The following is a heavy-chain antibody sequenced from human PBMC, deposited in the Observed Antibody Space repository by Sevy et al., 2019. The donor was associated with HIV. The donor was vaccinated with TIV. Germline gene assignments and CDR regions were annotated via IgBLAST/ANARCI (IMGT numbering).Heavy chain of an antibody. CDR3: ARARAYYYDNSGYSFDY. CDR2: IKQDGSEK. J-gene: IGHJ4*02. Sequence: GFLRLSCAASGFTLSSYWMSWVRQAPGKGLEWVANIKQDGSEKYYVDSVKGRFTISRDNAKNSLYLQMNSLRVEDTAAYYCARARAYYYDNSGYSFDYWGQGTLVTVSS. CDR1: GFTLSSYW. D-gene: IGHD3-22*01. V-gene: IGHV3-7*01.